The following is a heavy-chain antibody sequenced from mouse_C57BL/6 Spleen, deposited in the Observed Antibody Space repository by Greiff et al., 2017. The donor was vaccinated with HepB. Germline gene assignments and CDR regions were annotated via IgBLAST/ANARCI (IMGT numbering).Heavy chain of an antibody. J-gene: IGHJ4*01. CDR2: INPSNGGT. D-gene: IGHD1-1*01. CDR3: GRPVVASGAMDY. CDR1: GYTFTSYW. V-gene: IGHV1-53*01. Sequence: QVQLQQPGTELVKPGASVKLSCKASGYTFTSYWMHWVKQRPGQGLEWIGNINPSNGGTNYNEKFKSKATLTVDKSSSTAYMQLSSLTSEDSAVYFFGRPVVASGAMDYWGQGTPVTVSS.